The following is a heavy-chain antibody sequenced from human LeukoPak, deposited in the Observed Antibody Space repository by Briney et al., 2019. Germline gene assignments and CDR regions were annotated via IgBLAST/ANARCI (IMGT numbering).Heavy chain of an antibody. J-gene: IGHJ4*02. CDR3: ARVRGSSWSFDY. CDR2: IYHSGST. CDR1: GGSISSGGYS. Sequence: SETLSLTCAVPGGSISSGGYSWSWIRQPPGKGLEWIGYIYHSGSTYYNPSLKSRVTISVDRSKNQFSLKLSSVTAADTAVYYCARVRGSSWSFDYWGQGTLVTVSS. D-gene: IGHD6-13*01. V-gene: IGHV4-30-2*01.